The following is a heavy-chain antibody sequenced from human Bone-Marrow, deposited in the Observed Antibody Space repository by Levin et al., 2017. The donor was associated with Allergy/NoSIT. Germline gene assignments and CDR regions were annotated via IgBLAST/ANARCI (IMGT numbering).Heavy chain of an antibody. V-gene: IGHV3-48*02. J-gene: IGHJ6*02. Sequence: GGSLRLSCAASGFTFSNSSMNWVRQAPGKGLEWVSYISDSSSSIFYADSVKGRSTISRDNAKNSLFLQMNSLRDEDTAVYYCARDCPHLSYSSTWYYYYGMDVRGQGTTVTVSS. CDR3: ARDCPHLSYSSTWYYYYGMDV. D-gene: IGHD6-13*01. CDR1: GFTFSNSS. CDR2: ISDSSSSI.